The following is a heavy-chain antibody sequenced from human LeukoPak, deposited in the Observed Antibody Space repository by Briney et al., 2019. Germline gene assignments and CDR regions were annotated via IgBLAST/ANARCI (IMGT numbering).Heavy chain of an antibody. V-gene: IGHV3-23*01. CDR2: ISGSGGST. Sequence: PGGSLRLSCAATGFTFDHYTMHWVRQAPGKGLEWVSAISGSGGSTYYADSVKGRFTISRDNSKNTLYLQMNSLRAEDTAVYYCAKDLAPRDYSGQGTLVTVSS. CDR1: GFTFDHYT. J-gene: IGHJ4*02. CDR3: AKDLAPRDY.